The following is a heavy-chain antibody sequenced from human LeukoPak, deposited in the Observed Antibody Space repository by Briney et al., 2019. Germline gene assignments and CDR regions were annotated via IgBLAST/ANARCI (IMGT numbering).Heavy chain of an antibody. CDR3: ARHGTGPSSGWVLDWFDP. Sequence: SETLSLTCTVSGGSIRSSYYYWGWIRQPPGKGLEWIGSIYYSGSTYYNPSLKSRVTISVDTSKNQFSLKLSSVTAADTAVYYCARHGTGPSSGWVLDWFDPWGQGTLVTVSS. CDR2: IYYSGST. CDR1: GGSIRSSYYY. V-gene: IGHV4-39*01. J-gene: IGHJ5*02. D-gene: IGHD6-19*01.